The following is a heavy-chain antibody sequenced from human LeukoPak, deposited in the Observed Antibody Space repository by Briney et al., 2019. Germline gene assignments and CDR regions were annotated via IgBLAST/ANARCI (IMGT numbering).Heavy chain of an antibody. CDR3: ARASSGWDY. D-gene: IGHD6-19*01. V-gene: IGHV3-7*01. Sequence: YPSETLSLTCTVSGGSISSYYWSWVRQAPGKGLEWVANIKQDGSEKYYVDSVKGRFTISRDNAKNSLYLQMNSLRAEDTAVYYCARASSGWDYWGQGTLVTVSS. CDR2: IKQDGSEK. CDR1: GGSISSYY. J-gene: IGHJ4*02.